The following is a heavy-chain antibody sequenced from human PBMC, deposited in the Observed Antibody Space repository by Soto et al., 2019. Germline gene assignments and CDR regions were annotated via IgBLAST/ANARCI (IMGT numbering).Heavy chain of an antibody. CDR2: IYHSGST. Sequence: SETLSLTCAVSGGSISSSNWWSWVRQPPGKGLEWIGEIYHSGSTNYNPSLKSRVTISVDKSKNQFSLKLSSVTAADTAVYYCARVRATVVTPDYYYGMDVWGQGTTVTVSS. CDR3: ARVRATVVTPDYYYGMDV. V-gene: IGHV4-4*02. J-gene: IGHJ6*02. D-gene: IGHD4-17*01. CDR1: GGSISSSNW.